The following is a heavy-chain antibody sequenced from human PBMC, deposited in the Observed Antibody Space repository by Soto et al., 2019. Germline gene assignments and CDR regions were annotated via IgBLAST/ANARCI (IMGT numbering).Heavy chain of an antibody. J-gene: IGHJ1*01. CDR2: ISSSSSTI. CDR1: GFTFSSYS. D-gene: IGHD6-19*01. CDR3: ARVAIAVAGKGEYFQH. Sequence: PGGSLRLSCAASGFTFSSYSMNWVRQAPGKGLEWVSYISSSSSTIYYADSVKGRFTISRDNAKNSLYLQMNSLRSEDTAVYYCARVAIAVAGKGEYFQHWGQGTLVTVSS. V-gene: IGHV3-48*01.